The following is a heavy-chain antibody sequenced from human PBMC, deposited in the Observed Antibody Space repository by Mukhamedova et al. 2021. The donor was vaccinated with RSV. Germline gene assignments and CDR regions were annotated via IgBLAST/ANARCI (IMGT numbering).Heavy chain of an antibody. J-gene: IGHJ4*02. V-gene: IGHV3-21*01. Sequence: IYYADSVKGRFTISRDNAKKSLYLQMNSLRAEDTAVYYCARSHRLEVFKYYFDYWGQGTLVTVSS. CDR2: I. CDR3: ARSHRLEVFKYYFDY. D-gene: IGHD3-16*02.